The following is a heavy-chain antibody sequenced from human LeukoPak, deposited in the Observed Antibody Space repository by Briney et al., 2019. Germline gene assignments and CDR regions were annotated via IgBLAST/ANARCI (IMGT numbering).Heavy chain of an antibody. CDR3: AIALGGSGSYNYYYMDV. Sequence: ASVKVSCKASGGTFSSYAISWVRQAPGQGLEWMGGIIPIFGTANYAQKFQGRVTITTDESTSTAYMDLRSLRSEDTAVYYCAIALGGSGSYNYYYMDVGGKGTTVTVSS. D-gene: IGHD3-10*01. CDR1: GGTFSSYA. CDR2: IIPIFGTA. J-gene: IGHJ6*03. V-gene: IGHV1-69*05.